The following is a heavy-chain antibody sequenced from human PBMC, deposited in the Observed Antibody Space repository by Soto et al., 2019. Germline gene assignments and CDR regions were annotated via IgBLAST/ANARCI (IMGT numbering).Heavy chain of an antibody. CDR3: ARDHYGITGNYFDY. CDR2: IYHSGST. D-gene: IGHD3-10*01. CDR1: GGSISSSNW. J-gene: IGHJ4*02. Sequence: QVQLQESGPGLVKPSGTLSLTCAVSGGSISSSNWWSWVRQPPGKGLEWIGEIYHSGSTNYNPSLKRRDTXXVXKXXNQFSLKLSSVTAADTAVYYCARDHYGITGNYFDYWGQGTLVTVSS. V-gene: IGHV4-4*02.